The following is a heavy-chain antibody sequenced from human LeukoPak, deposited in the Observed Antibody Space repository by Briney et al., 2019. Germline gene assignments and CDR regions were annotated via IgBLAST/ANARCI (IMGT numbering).Heavy chain of an antibody. Sequence: GGSLRLSCAASGFTFSTYWMHWVRHIPGKGLVWLSRIHYDGTYTTYVDSVRGRFTISRDNTKSTLYLQMNSLRADDTAVYYCARGAEGHNYGELDSWGQGTLVTVSS. CDR3: ARGAEGHNYGELDS. CDR2: IHYDGTYT. V-gene: IGHV3-74*01. CDR1: GFTFSTYW. D-gene: IGHD5-18*01. J-gene: IGHJ5*01.